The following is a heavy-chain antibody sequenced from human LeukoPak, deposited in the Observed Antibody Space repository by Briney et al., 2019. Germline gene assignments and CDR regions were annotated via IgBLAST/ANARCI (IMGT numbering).Heavy chain of an antibody. D-gene: IGHD3-22*01. CDR2: IRGDGSVN. CDR1: GFTFSSYS. Sequence: PGGSLRLSCAASGFTFSSYSMNWVRQGPGKGLEWVANIRGDGSVNYLLDSVKGRFTISRDNVKNSLSLEMNNLRAEDTAVYYCSRDANYYDSSRHYFDAIDICGQGTMVTVSS. V-gene: IGHV3-7*01. CDR3: SRDANYYDSSRHYFDAIDI. J-gene: IGHJ3*02.